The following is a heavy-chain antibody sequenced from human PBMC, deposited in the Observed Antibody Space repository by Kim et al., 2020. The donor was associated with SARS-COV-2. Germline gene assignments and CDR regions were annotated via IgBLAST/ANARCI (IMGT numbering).Heavy chain of an antibody. CDR1: GFTFSSYA. Sequence: GGSLRLSCAASGFTFSSYAMHWVRQAPGKGLEWVAVISYDGSNTYYADSVKGRFTISRDNSKNTLYLQMNSLRAEDTAVYYCARGAFGWLLSLEYCGQGALFSASS. J-gene: IGHJ4*02. CDR2: ISYDGSNT. CDR3: ARGAFGWLLSLEY. D-gene: IGHD3-9*01. V-gene: IGHV3-30*04.